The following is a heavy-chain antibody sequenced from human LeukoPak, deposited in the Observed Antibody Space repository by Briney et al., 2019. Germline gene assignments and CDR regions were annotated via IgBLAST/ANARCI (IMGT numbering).Heavy chain of an antibody. CDR1: GFTFSNYA. V-gene: IGHV3-23*01. CDR3: GKVGSSGWYGDN. J-gene: IGHJ4*02. Sequence: GGSLRLSCAASGFTFSNYAMSWVRQVPGKGLEWVSVISGSGGSTYYADSVKGRFNISRDNSKNTLYLQMNSLRAEDMAVYYCGKVGSSGWYGDNWGLGTLVTVSS. D-gene: IGHD6-19*01. CDR2: ISGSGGST.